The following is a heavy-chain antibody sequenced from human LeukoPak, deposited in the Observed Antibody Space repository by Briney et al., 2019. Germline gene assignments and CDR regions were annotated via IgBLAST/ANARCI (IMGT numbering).Heavy chain of an antibody. Sequence: SHPLSLTCAISGDSISSNSAAWHWLRQSPSRCLEWLGRTYYRSKVYNDYALSVKNRITINADTSMNQVSLHLNSCSPDDVAVYYCARAPYSSGWYPNWFDPWGQGTLVTVSS. CDR2: TYYRSKVYN. J-gene: IGHJ5*02. CDR1: GDSISSNSAA. D-gene: IGHD6-19*01. V-gene: IGHV6-1*01. CDR3: ARAPYSSGWYPNWFDP.